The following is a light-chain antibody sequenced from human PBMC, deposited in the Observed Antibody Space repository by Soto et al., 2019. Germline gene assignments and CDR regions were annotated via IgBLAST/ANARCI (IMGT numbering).Light chain of an antibody. CDR1: QSVSSN. J-gene: IGKJ4*01. V-gene: IGKV3D-15*01. CDR2: DVS. CDR3: QQYNNWPLT. Sequence: EIVMTQSPATLSVSPGERATLSCWASQSVSSNLAWYQQKPGQAPRLLIYDVSTRATGIPTRFSGSGSGTEFTLTISILQSEDFAAYYCQQYNNWPLTFGGGTKVEIK.